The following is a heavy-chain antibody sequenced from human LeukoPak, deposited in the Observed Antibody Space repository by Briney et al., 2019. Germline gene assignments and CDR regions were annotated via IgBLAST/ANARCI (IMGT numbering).Heavy chain of an antibody. CDR2: ISSSSSYI. J-gene: IGHJ5*02. CDR3: ARDWEVVTAGFDP. D-gene: IGHD2-21*02. V-gene: IGHV3-21*01. CDR1: GFTFSSYS. Sequence: SGGSLRLSCAASGFTFSSYSMNWVRQAPGKGLEWVSSISSSSSYIYYADSVKGRFTISRDNAKNSLYLQMNSLRAEDTAVYYCARDWEVVTAGFDPWGQGTLVTVSS.